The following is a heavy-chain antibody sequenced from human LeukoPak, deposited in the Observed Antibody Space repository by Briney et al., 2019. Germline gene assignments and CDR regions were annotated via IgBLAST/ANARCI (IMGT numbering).Heavy chain of an antibody. CDR1: GGSISSYY. CDR2: IYYSGST. CDR3: ARALRDAFDI. Sequence: SETLSLTCTVSGGSISSYYWSWIRQPPGKGLEWIGYIYYSGSTNYNPSLKSRVTISVDTSKNQFSLNLSSVTAADTAVYYCARALRDAFDIWGQGTMVTVSS. J-gene: IGHJ3*02. D-gene: IGHD4-17*01. V-gene: IGHV4-59*12.